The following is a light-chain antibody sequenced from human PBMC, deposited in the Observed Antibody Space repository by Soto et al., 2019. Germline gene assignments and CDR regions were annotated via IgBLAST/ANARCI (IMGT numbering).Light chain of an antibody. CDR3: QHYDSYSP. CDR2: KTS. CDR1: QTITSR. J-gene: IGKJ4*01. V-gene: IGKV1-5*03. Sequence: DIQMTQSPSTLSASVGDTVTITCRASQTITSRLAWYQQKPGKAPNLLIYKTSTLESGDPSRFSGSGSGTEFSLTTSSLQPDDFATCYCQHYDSYSPFGGGTKVEIK.